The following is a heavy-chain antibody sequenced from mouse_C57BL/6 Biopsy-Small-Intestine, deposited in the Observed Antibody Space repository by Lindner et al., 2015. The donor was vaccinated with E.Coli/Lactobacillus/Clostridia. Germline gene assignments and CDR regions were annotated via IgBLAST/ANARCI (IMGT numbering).Heavy chain of an antibody. CDR3: LRGFDF. CDR1: GFTLNDYG. V-gene: IGHV5-17*01. Sequence: VQLQESGGGLVKPGGSLKLSCAASGFTLNDYGMHWVRQAPEKGLEWIAYISTGNSPTYYADTVKGRFTISRDNAKNTLFLQMTSLRSEDTAIYYCLRGFDFWGQGATLTVSS. J-gene: IGHJ2*01. CDR2: ISTGNSPT.